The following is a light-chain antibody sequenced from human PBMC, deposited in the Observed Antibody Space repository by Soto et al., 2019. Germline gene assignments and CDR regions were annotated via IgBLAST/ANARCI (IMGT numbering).Light chain of an antibody. J-gene: IGKJ4*01. CDR1: QGIGVY. CDR2: AAS. Sequence: DIQMTQSPSSLSASLGDRVTITCRASQGIGVYLAWFQQRPGNVPKLLIYAASTLRSGVPSRFSGSGSGTDFTLTISSLQPEDVATYYCQKYNSAPLTFGGGTKVDIK. CDR3: QKYNSAPLT. V-gene: IGKV1-27*01.